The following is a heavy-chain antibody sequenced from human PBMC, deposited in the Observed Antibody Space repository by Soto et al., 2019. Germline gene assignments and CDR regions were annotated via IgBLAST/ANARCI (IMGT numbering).Heavy chain of an antibody. CDR3: ARVPAGYTYAPTGY. D-gene: IGHD5-18*01. Sequence: EVQLLESGGGLVQPGGSLRLSCVASGLTFGNHGMSWVRQAPGKGLEWVSSISESGATTYFGDFVRGRFTIARDNSQNTVYLAMNSLKAEDAAMYYCARVPAGYTYAPTGYWGQGALVTVSS. J-gene: IGHJ4*02. V-gene: IGHV3-23*01. CDR2: ISESGATT. CDR1: GLTFGNHG.